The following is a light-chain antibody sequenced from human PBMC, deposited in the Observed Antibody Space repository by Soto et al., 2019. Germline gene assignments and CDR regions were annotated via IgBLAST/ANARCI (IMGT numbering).Light chain of an antibody. CDR2: AAS. J-gene: IGKJ5*01. V-gene: IGKV3-11*01. Sequence: EIVLTQSPATLSLSPGERATLSCRASQSVSSYLAWYQQKPGQAPRLLIYAASNRATGIPARFSGSGSGTDFTLTISSLEPEDFAVYYCQQRSNWPPITFGQGTRLENK. CDR1: QSVSSY. CDR3: QQRSNWPPIT.